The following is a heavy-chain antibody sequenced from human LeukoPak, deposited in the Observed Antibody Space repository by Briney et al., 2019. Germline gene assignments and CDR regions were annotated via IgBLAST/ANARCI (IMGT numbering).Heavy chain of an antibody. CDR1: VGSISSGSSY. CDR3: ARRSSSNWGWFDP. J-gene: IGHJ5*01. D-gene: IGHD6-13*01. Sequence: SETLSLTCTVSVGSISSGSSYWSWIRQHPGKGLEWIGYSYYSGSTYYNPSLKSRVTISVDTPKNQFSLKLSSVTAADTAVYYCARRSSSNWGWFDPWGQGTLVTVPS. V-gene: IGHV4-31*03. CDR2: SYYSGST.